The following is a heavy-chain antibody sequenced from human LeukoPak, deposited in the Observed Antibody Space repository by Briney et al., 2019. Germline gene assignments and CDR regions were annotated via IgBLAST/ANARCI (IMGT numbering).Heavy chain of an antibody. CDR3: ARSQWEWILQQYNWFDS. D-gene: IGHD2-2*03. Sequence: SGGSLRLSCAASGFTFSSYGMHWVRQAPGKGLEWVAVIWYDGSNKYYADSVKGRFTISRDNSKNTLYLQMNSLRAEDTAVYYCARSQWEWILQQYNWFDSWGQGTLVTVSS. J-gene: IGHJ5*01. CDR1: GFTFSSYG. CDR2: IWYDGSNK. V-gene: IGHV3-33*01.